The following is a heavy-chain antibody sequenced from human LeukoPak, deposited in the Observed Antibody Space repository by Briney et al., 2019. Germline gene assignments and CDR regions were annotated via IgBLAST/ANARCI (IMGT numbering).Heavy chain of an antibody. J-gene: IGHJ4*02. D-gene: IGHD6-19*01. CDR1: GFTFSSYA. Sequence: GGSLRLSCAASGFTFSSYAMSWVRQAPGKGLEWVSAISGSGGSTYYADSVKGRFTISRDNPKNTLYLQMNSLRAEDTAVYYCATPNSSGWYSEGWGPVDYWGQGTLVTVSS. CDR3: ATPNSSGWYSEGWGPVDY. CDR2: ISGSGGST. V-gene: IGHV3-23*01.